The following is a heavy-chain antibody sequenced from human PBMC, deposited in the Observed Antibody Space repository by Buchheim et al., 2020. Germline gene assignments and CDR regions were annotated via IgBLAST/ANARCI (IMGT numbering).Heavy chain of an antibody. V-gene: IGHV3-74*01. J-gene: IGHJ4*02. D-gene: IGHD3-10*01. CDR2: INREGTTA. CDR3: VRDMYGSGDY. CDR1: GFPFSIYW. Sequence: EVQLVESGGGLVQPGGSLRLSCSAPGFPFSIYWMHWVRQAPGKGLAWVSHINREGTTANYAESARGRFTLSRHNGKNTMYPQMNNLRAEDTAVYYCVRDMYGSGDYWGQGTL.